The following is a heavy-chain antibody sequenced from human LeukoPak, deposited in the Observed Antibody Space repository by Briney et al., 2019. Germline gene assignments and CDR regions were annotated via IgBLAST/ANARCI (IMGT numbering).Heavy chain of an antibody. D-gene: IGHD2-2*01. CDR3: AKVHCSSADCLTGGFDC. CDR1: GFTFDDYA. J-gene: IGHJ4*02. Sequence: PGGSLRLSCAASGFTFDDYAVHWVRQVPGKGLEWVSGFNWNTGNIDYADSVKGRFTISRDNAKNSLYLQMNSLRTEDTAFYYCAKVHCSSADCLTGGFDCWGQGTLVIVSS. V-gene: IGHV3-9*01. CDR2: FNWNTGNI.